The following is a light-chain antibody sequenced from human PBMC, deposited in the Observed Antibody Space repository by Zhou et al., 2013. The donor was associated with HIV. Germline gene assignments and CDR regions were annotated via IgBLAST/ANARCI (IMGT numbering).Light chain of an antibody. CDR3: QQYFSHPQT. CDR2: GAS. J-gene: IGKJ1*01. Sequence: AIRMTQSPSSLSASIGDRVIITCRASQHISNNLAWYQQKPGKAPKLLIYGASTLQSGVPSTFSGSGSGTDFTLTISCLQSDDFATYYCQQYFSHPQTFGQGTRV. V-gene: IGKV1-8*01. CDR1: QHISNN.